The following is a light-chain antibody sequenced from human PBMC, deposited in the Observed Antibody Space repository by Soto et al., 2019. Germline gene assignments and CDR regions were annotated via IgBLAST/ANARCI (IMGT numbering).Light chain of an antibody. V-gene: IGKV3-20*01. J-gene: IGKJ4*01. CDR1: QSVSSSQ. Sequence: ALTQSPGTLSLSPGERATLSYMSSQSVSSSQLTWFQQKPGQAPRLLIYAASNRAAGIPDRFSGSGSGTDFTLTICRLEPEDFAVYYCQQYGSAPCTFGGGTKVDIK. CDR3: QQYGSAPCT. CDR2: AAS.